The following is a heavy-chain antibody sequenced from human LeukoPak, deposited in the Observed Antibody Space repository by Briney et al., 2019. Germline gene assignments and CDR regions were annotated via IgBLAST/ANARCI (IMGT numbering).Heavy chain of an antibody. D-gene: IGHD6-19*01. V-gene: IGHV3-9*01. Sequence: GGSLRLSCAASGFTFDDHAMHWVRQAPGKGLEWVSGISWNSGSIDYADSVKGRFTISRDNAKNSLYLQMSSLRAEDTALYYCAKDSSGWRGAFDIWGQGTMVTVSS. CDR1: GFTFDDHA. CDR2: ISWNSGSI. CDR3: AKDSSGWRGAFDI. J-gene: IGHJ3*02.